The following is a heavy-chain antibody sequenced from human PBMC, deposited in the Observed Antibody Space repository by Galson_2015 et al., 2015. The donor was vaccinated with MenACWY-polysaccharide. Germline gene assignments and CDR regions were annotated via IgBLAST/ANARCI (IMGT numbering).Heavy chain of an antibody. J-gene: IGHJ5*02. CDR2: VSPHTGDT. V-gene: IGHV1-8*01. Sequence: SVKVSCKASRHVFDTLDINWARQAAGQRLEWMGLVSPHTGDTEFAQKFQGRVTMTRDPSVTTVYLELTNLMSDDTAVYYCAMGHYGAWGQGT. CDR3: AMGHYGA. CDR1: RHVFDTLD. D-gene: IGHD3-10*01.